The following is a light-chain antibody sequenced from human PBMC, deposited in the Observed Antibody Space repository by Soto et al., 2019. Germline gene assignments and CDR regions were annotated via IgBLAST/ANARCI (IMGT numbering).Light chain of an antibody. V-gene: IGKV3-15*01. Sequence: IVMTQSPGTLCVSPGERATLSCRASQSVSSNLAWYQQKPGQAPRLLIYGASTRATGIPARFSGSGSGTQFTLTISSLQSEDFAVYYCQQYNNWPPAWTFGQGTRWIS. CDR3: QQYNNWPPAWT. J-gene: IGKJ1*01. CDR1: QSVSSN. CDR2: GAS.